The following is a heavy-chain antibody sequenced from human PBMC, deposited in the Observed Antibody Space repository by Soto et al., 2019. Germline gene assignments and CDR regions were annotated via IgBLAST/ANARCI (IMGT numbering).Heavy chain of an antibody. CDR3: AKDRDNGDYGGYFDY. Sequence: GGSLRLSCAASGFTFSSHAMNWVRQAPGKGLEWVAVVSYDGSEKYHADSVKGRFTISRDNSRNRLFLQMNSLRTEDTAVYYCAKDRDNGDYGGYFDYWGQGTLVTVSS. CDR1: GFTFSSHA. CDR2: VSYDGSEK. V-gene: IGHV3-30*18. J-gene: IGHJ4*02. D-gene: IGHD4-17*01.